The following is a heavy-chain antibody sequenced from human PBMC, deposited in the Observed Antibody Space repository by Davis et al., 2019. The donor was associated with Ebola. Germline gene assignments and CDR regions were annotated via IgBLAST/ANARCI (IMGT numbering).Heavy chain of an antibody. D-gene: IGHD4/OR15-4a*01. V-gene: IGHV3-74*01. CDR1: GFTFNTYW. CDR2: TNEDGSTT. Sequence: GESLKISCAASGFTFNTYWMHWVRQAPGRGLVWVSRTNEDGSTTNYADSVKGRFTISRDNAKNTLYLQMNSLRAEDTAVYYCARVLVLPKGYYYGMDVWGQGTTVTVSS. CDR3: ARVLVLPKGYYYGMDV. J-gene: IGHJ6*02.